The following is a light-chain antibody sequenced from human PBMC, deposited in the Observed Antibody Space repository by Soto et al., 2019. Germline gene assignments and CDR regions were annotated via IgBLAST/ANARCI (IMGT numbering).Light chain of an antibody. CDR3: QQYGNSPRYR. V-gene: IGKV3-20*01. Sequence: EIVLTQSPGTLSLSLGERATLSCRASQSVSSNYLAWYQQKPGQAPRLLIYGTSSRATGIPDRFSGSGSGTDFALTINRLQPEDFAVYYCQQYGNSPRYRFGQGTKLEI. CDR1: QSVSSNY. CDR2: GTS. J-gene: IGKJ2*03.